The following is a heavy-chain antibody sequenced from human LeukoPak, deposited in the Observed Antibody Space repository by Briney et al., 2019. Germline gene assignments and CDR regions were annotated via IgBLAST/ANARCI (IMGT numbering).Heavy chain of an antibody. J-gene: IGHJ3*01. CDR3: ARKGNAFV. V-gene: IGHV3-7*01. Sequence: GGSLRLSCAASGFTFSTYAMSWVRQAPGKGLEWVANIKLDVSETYYVDSVRGRFTISRDNTKNSLYLQMDSLRAEDTAVYYCARKGNAFVWGQGTMVTVSS. CDR1: GFTFSTYA. D-gene: IGHD3-16*01. CDR2: IKLDVSET.